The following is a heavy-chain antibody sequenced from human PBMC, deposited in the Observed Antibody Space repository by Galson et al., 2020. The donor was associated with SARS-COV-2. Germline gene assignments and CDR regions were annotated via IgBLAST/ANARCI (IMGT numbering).Heavy chain of an antibody. CDR3: ASFIAAAGNAGFDY. CDR1: GGSFSGYY. CDR2: INHSGST. D-gene: IGHD6-13*01. Sequence: SQASETLSLTCAVYGGSFSGYYWSWIRQPPGKGLEWIGEINHSGSTNYNPSLKSRVTISVDTSKNQFSLKLSSVTAADTAVYYCASFIAAAGNAGFDYWGQGTLVNVSS. J-gene: IGHJ4*02. V-gene: IGHV4-34*01.